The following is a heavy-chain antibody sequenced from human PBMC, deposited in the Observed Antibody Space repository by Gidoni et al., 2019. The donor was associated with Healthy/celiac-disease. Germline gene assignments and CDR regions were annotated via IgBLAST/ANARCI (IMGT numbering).Heavy chain of an antibody. CDR3: ARDRFDYGGNSVLGMESTDAFDI. V-gene: IGHV3-21*01. Sequence: EVQLVESGGGLVKPGGSLSLSCAASGFTFSRYSMHWVRQAPGKGLEWVSSISSSSSYIYYADSVKGRFTISRDNAKNSLYLQMNSLRAEDTAVYYCARDRFDYGGNSVLGMESTDAFDIWGQGTMVTVSS. D-gene: IGHD4-17*01. CDR2: ISSSSSYI. CDR1: GFTFSRYS. J-gene: IGHJ3*02.